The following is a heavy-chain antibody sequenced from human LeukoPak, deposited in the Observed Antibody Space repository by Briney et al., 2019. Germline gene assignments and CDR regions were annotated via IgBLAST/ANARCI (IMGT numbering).Heavy chain of an antibody. D-gene: IGHD2-15*01. CDR1: GFTFSNAW. V-gene: IGHV4-38-2*01. J-gene: IGHJ4*02. CDR3: ASLRPPVVGTSWIDF. CDR2: IYPTGST. Sequence: GSLRLSCAASGFTFSNAWMGWIRQPPGRGLEWIGSIYPTGSTYYQPSLRSRVTISVAASKNQFSLRLGSVTTADTAVYYCASLRPPVVGTSWIDFWGLGTLVTVAS.